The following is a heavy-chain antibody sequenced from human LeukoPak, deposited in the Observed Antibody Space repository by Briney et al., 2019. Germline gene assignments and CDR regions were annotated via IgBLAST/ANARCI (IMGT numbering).Heavy chain of an antibody. CDR3: AKDRLISAFTPIDY. D-gene: IGHD3-3*02. CDR2: ISYDGSNK. CDR1: GVTFSSYG. Sequence: GGSLRLSCAASGVTFSSYGMHWVRQAPGKGLEWVAVISYDGSNKYYADSVKGRFTISRDNSKNTLYLQMNSPRAEDTAVYYCAKDRLISAFTPIDYWGQGTLVTVSS. V-gene: IGHV3-30*18. J-gene: IGHJ4*02.